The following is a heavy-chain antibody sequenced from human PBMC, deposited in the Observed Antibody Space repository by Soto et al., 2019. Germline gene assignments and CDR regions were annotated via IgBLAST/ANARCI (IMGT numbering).Heavy chain of an antibody. D-gene: IGHD6-6*01. Sequence: QVQLVQSGAEVKKPGASVKVSCKASGYTFTSYAMHWVRQAPGQRLEWMGWINAGNGNTKYSQKFQGRVTITRDTSASTAYMELSSLRSEDTAVYYCASHSSSSPRGPINYYYYYYMDVWGKGTTVTVSS. CDR1: GYTFTSYA. CDR3: ASHSSSSPRGPINYYYYYYMDV. J-gene: IGHJ6*03. CDR2: INAGNGNT. V-gene: IGHV1-3*01.